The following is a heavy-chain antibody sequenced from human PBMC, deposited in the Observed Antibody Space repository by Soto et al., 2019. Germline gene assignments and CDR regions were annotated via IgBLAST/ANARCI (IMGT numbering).Heavy chain of an antibody. CDR3: ARDQEYASDY. V-gene: IGHV3-48*04. CDR2: ISSSSGAI. CDR1: GFTFTRHG. Sequence: EVQLVESGGGLVQPGGSLRLSCAASGFTFTRHGMNWVRQAPGKGPEWVSHISSSSGAIYYADSVKGRFTISRDNAKNSLYLQMNSLRAEDTAAYYCARDQEYASDYWGQGTLVTVSS. J-gene: IGHJ4*02. D-gene: IGHD2-2*01.